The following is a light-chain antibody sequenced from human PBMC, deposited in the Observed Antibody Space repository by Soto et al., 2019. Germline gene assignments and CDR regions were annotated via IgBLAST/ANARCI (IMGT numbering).Light chain of an antibody. J-gene: IGKJ1*01. CDR2: RAS. CDR1: QSINSN. Sequence: EVVMTQSPATLSVSPGERATLSCRASQSINSNLAWYQQKPGQAPRLLMFRASIRATGFPARFSGSGSGTEFNITISSLQSEDFAVYYCQQYNNWPSKTFGQGTKVDIK. V-gene: IGKV3-15*01. CDR3: QQYNNWPSKT.